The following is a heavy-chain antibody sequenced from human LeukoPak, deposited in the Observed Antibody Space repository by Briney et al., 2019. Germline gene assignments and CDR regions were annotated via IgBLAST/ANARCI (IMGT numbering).Heavy chain of an antibody. CDR3: AKVLGWYGSGSYYLDY. CDR2: ISGSGGST. Sequence: GGSLRLSCAASGFTFSSYAMSWVRQAPGKGLEWVSAISGSGGSTYYADSVKGRFTISRDNSKNTLYLQMNSLRAEDTAVYYCAKVLGWYGSGSYYLDYWGQRTLVTVSS. V-gene: IGHV3-23*01. CDR1: GFTFSSYA. J-gene: IGHJ4*02. D-gene: IGHD3-10*01.